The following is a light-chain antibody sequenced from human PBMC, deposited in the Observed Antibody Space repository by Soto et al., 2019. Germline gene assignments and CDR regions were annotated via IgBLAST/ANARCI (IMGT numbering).Light chain of an antibody. V-gene: IGKV1-5*01. J-gene: IGKJ2*01. Sequence: DIQMTQSPSILSASVGDRVTITCRASQSISNWLPWYQQKPGRAPKVLIYDASSLQSGVPSRFSGRGSGTEFTLTISSLQPDDIATYYCQQYKSYSYTFGQGTNLEI. CDR3: QQYKSYSYT. CDR1: QSISNW. CDR2: DAS.